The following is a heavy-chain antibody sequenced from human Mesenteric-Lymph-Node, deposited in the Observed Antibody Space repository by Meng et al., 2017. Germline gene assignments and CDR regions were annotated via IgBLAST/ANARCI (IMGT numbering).Heavy chain of an antibody. CDR1: GGSIGRFNL. CDR2: IYHSGST. Sequence: EWGAPAVVSPSPPLSLTVSCLGGSIGRFNLWAWVRQPPVKGLEWIGDIYHSGSTNYNPSLKSRVTISVDKSKNQFSLKLSSVTAADTAVYYCARVAAAGNEWFDPWGQGTLVTVSS. V-gene: IGHV4-4*02. J-gene: IGHJ5*02. CDR3: ARVAAAGNEWFDP. D-gene: IGHD6-13*01.